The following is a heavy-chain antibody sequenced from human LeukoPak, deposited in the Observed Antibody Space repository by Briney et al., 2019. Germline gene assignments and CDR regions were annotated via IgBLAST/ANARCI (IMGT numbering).Heavy chain of an antibody. Sequence: SETLSLTCAVYGGSFSCYYWSWIRQPPGKGLEWSGEINHSGSTNYNPSLKSRVTISVDTSKNQFSLKLSSVTAADTAVYYCARARIVGATTKNDYWGQGTLVTVSS. J-gene: IGHJ4*02. CDR3: ARARIVGATTKNDY. CDR2: INHSGST. V-gene: IGHV4-34*01. D-gene: IGHD1-26*01. CDR1: GGSFSCYY.